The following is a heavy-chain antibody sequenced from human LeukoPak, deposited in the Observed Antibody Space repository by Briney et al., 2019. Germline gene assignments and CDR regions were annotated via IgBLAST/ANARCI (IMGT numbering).Heavy chain of an antibody. CDR2: IKQDGSEK. V-gene: IGHV3-7*01. D-gene: IGHD3-16*01. CDR3: AREGGHGNAYGPFDY. Sequence: PGGSLRLSCAASGFTFSSYWMSWVRQAPGKGLEWVANIKQDGSEKYYVDSVKGRFTISRDNAKNSLYLQMNSLRAEDTAVYYCAREGGHGNAYGPFDYWGQGTLVTVSS. CDR1: GFTFSSYW. J-gene: IGHJ4*02.